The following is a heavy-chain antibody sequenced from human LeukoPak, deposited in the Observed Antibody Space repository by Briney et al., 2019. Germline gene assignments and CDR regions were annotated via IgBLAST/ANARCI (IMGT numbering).Heavy chain of an antibody. CDR1: GGSISSSSYY. D-gene: IGHD3-16*01. Sequence: KPSETLSLTCTVSGGSISSSSYYWGWIRQPPGKGLEWIGSIYYSGSTYYNPSLKSRVTISVDTSKNQFSLKLSSVTAADTAVYYCASHRVPARGGGFDIWGQGTMVTVSS. CDR3: ASHRVPARGGGFDI. CDR2: IYYSGST. V-gene: IGHV4-39*07. J-gene: IGHJ3*02.